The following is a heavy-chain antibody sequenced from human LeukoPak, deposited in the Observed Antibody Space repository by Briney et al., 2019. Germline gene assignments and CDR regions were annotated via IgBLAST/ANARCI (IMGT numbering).Heavy chain of an antibody. CDR1: GGSISSSSYY. J-gene: IGHJ2*01. CDR2: IYYSGST. Sequence: SETLSLTCTVSGGSISSSSYYWGWLRQPPGKGLEWIGSIYYSGSTYYNPSLKSRVAISVDTSKKQFSLKLSSVTAADTAVYYCARVSSSWYQDWYFDLWGRGTLVTVSS. CDR3: ARVSSSWYQDWYFDL. V-gene: IGHV4-39*07. D-gene: IGHD6-13*01.